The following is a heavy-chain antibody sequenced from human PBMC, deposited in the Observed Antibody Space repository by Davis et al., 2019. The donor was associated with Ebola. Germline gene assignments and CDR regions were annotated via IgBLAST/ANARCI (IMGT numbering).Heavy chain of an antibody. J-gene: IGHJ6*02. Sequence: ASVKVSCKASGYTFTSYDINWVRQAPGQGLEWMGWMNPNSGNTGYAQKFQGRVTMTRNTSISTAYMELSSLRSEDTAVYYCARGFTTDYYYYGMDVWGQGTTVTVSS. D-gene: IGHD1-26*01. CDR2: MNPNSGNT. V-gene: IGHV1-8*01. CDR1: GYTFTSYD. CDR3: ARGFTTDYYYYGMDV.